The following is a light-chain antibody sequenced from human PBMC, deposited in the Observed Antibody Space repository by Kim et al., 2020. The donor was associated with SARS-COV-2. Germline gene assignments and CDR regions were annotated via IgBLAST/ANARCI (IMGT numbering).Light chain of an antibody. J-gene: IGKJ4*01. CDR2: AAS. CDR1: QSISSY. V-gene: IGKV1-39*01. Sequence: ASVGDRVTITCPASQSISSYLNWYQQKPGKAPKLLIYAASSLQSGVPSRFSGSGSGTDFTLTISSLQPEDFATYYCQQSYSTPLTFGGGTKVDIK. CDR3: QQSYSTPLT.